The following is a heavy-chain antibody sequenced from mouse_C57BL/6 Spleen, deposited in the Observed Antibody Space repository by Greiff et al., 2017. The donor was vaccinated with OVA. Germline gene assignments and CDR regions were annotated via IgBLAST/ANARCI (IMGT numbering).Heavy chain of an antibody. CDR3: ARRACYSNRLDY. J-gene: IGHJ2*01. CDR2: INPNNGGT. V-gene: IGHV1-18*01. CDR1: GYTFTDYN. D-gene: IGHD2-5*01. Sequence: VQLQQSGPELVKPGASVKIPCKASGYTFTDYNMDWVKQSHGKSLEWIGDINPNNGGTIYNQKFKGKATLTVDKSSSTAYMELRSLTSEDTAVYYGARRACYSNRLDYWGQGTTLTVSS.